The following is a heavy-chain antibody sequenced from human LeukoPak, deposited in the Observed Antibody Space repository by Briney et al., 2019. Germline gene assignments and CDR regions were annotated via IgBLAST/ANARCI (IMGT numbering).Heavy chain of an antibody. CDR2: ISGSGGRT. V-gene: IGHV3-23*01. Sequence: GGSLRLSCAASGFTFNTYAMSWVRQAPGKGLEWVSVISGSGGRTYYADSVKGRFTISRDNSKNTLYLQMNSLRAEDTAVYYCTKDPRGIRADWFDPWGQGTLVTVSS. J-gene: IGHJ5*02. CDR3: TKDPRGIRADWFDP. D-gene: IGHD5-12*01. CDR1: GFTFNTYA.